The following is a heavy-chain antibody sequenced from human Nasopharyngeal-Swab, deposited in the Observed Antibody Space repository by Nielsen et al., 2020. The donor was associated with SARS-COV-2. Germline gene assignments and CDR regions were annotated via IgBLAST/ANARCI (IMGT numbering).Heavy chain of an antibody. Sequence: SQTLSLTCAISGDSVSSNSAAWNWIRQSPSRGLEWLGRTYYRSKWYNDYAVSVKSRITINPDTSKDQFSLQLNSVTPVDTAVYYCARESASSGWSDDAFDIWGQGTMVTVSS. J-gene: IGHJ3*02. CDR3: ARESASSGWSDDAFDI. V-gene: IGHV6-1*01. D-gene: IGHD6-19*01. CDR2: TYYRSKWYN. CDR1: GDSVSSNSAA.